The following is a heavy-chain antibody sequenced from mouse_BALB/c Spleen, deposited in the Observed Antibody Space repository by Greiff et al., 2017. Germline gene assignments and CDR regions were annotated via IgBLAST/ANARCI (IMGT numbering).Heavy chain of an antibody. CDR3: TRNDYCGSSFDY. Sequence: QVQLQQSGAELVRPGASVTLSCKASGYTFTDYEMHWVKQTPVHGLEWIGAIDPETGGTAYNQKFKGKATLTADKSSSTAYMELRSLTSEDSAVYYCTRNDYCGSSFDYWGQGTTLTVSS. CDR1: GYTFTDYE. D-gene: IGHD1-1*01. J-gene: IGHJ2*01. V-gene: IGHV1-15*01. CDR2: IDPETGGT.